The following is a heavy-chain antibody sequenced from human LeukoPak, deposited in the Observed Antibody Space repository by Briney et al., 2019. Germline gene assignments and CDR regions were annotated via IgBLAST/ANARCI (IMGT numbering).Heavy chain of an antibody. V-gene: IGHV1-2*02. Sequence: ASVKVSCKASGYTFTSYGISWVRQAPGQGLEWMGWINPNSGGTNYAQKFQGRVTMTRDTSIRTAYMELSRLRSDDTAVYYCARGLFHIVVVVMPLVQLGYWGQGTLVTVSS. J-gene: IGHJ4*02. CDR2: INPNSGGT. CDR1: GYTFTSYG. D-gene: IGHD2-15*01. CDR3: ARGLFHIVVVVMPLVQLGY.